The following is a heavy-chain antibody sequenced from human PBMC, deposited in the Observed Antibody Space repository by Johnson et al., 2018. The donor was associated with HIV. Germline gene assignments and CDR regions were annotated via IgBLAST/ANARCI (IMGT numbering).Heavy chain of an antibody. Sequence: QVLLVESGGGVVQPGRSLRLSCTASGFTFSNYAMHWVRQAPGKGLEWVAVISFDESNYYYADSVQGRFTVSRDNSKNILYLEMNSLRAEDTAVYYCARDVNYYDRSGSYGLHGAFDIWGQGTMVTVSS. D-gene: IGHD3-22*01. CDR3: ARDVNYYDRSGSYGLHGAFDI. J-gene: IGHJ3*02. CDR2: ISFDESNY. CDR1: GFTFSNYA. V-gene: IGHV3-30-3*01.